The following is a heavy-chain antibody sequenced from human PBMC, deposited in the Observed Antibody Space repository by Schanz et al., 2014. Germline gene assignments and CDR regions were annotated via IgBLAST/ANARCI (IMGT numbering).Heavy chain of an antibody. V-gene: IGHV1-2*06. Sequence: QVQLVQSGAEVKKLGASVKVSCKASGYTFTDYYMHWVRQAPGQGLEWMGRINPNSGGTNYAQKFQGRVTMTRDTSISTAYMEMSRLISDDTAVYYCAREMLDIVATMDDDAFDIWVQGTMVTVSS. CDR1: GYTFTDYY. CDR3: AREMLDIVATMDDDAFDI. D-gene: IGHD5-12*01. CDR2: INPNSGGT. J-gene: IGHJ3*02.